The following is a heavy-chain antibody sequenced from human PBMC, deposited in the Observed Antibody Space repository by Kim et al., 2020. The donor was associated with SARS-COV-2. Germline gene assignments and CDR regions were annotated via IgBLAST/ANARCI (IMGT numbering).Heavy chain of an antibody. Sequence: ASVKVSCKASGYTFTSYAMNWVRQAPGQGLEWMGWINTNTGNPTYAQGFTGRFVFSLDTSVSTAYLQISSLKAEDTAVYYCARDVAIFGVVRAWFDPWGQGTLDTVSS. J-gene: IGHJ5*02. V-gene: IGHV7-4-1*02. CDR3: ARDVAIFGVVRAWFDP. D-gene: IGHD3-3*01. CDR2: INTNTGNP. CDR1: GYTFTSYA.